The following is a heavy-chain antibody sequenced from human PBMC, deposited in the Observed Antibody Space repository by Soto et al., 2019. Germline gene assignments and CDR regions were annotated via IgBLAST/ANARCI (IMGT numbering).Heavy chain of an antibody. Sequence: SETLSLTCTVSGGSISSGGYYWSWIRQHPGKGLDWIGYIYYSGSTYYNPSLKSRVTISVDTSKNQFSLKLSSVTAADTAVYYCARVPKLSHPNPPYLRGPYYFDYWGQGTLVTVSS. D-gene: IGHD2-15*01. V-gene: IGHV4-31*03. CDR1: GGSISSGGYY. J-gene: IGHJ4*02. CDR3: ARVPKLSHPNPPYLRGPYYFDY. CDR2: IYYSGST.